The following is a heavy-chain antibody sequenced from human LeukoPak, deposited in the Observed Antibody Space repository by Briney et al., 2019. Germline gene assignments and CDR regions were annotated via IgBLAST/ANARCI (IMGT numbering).Heavy chain of an antibody. CDR2: ISSSSSYI. Sequence: GGSLRLSCAASGFTFSSYSMNWVRQAPGKGLEWVSSISSSSSYIYYADSVKGRFTISRDNAKNSLYLQMNSLRAEDTAVYYCARDGDFGVVTTSYFDYWGQGTLVTASS. D-gene: IGHD3-3*01. J-gene: IGHJ4*02. CDR1: GFTFSSYS. CDR3: ARDGDFGVVTTSYFDY. V-gene: IGHV3-21*01.